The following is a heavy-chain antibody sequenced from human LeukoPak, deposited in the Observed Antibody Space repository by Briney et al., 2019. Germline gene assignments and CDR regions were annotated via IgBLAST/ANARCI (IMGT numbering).Heavy chain of an antibody. V-gene: IGHV3-13*01. Sequence: GGSLRLSCAASGFTFSSYDMHWVRQATGKGLEWVSAIGTAGDTYYPGSVKGRFTISRENAKNSLYLQMNSLRAGDTAVYYCARANYDILTGYYRGDRYYYYMDVWGKGTTVTVSS. CDR1: GFTFSSYD. D-gene: IGHD3-9*01. J-gene: IGHJ6*03. CDR2: IGTAGDT. CDR3: ARANYDILTGYYRGDRYYYYMDV.